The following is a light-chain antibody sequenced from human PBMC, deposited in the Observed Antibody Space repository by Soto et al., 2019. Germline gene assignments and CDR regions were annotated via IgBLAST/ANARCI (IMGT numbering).Light chain of an antibody. J-gene: IGLJ2*01. V-gene: IGLV2-14*01. CDR3: SSYTSSSTHV. CDR1: STDVGGYNY. Sequence: QSALTQPASVSGSPGQSITISCTGTSTDVGGYNYVSWYQHHPGKAPKLMISEVSNRPSGVSNRFSGSKSGNTASLTISGLQAEDEADYYCSSYTSSSTHVFGGGTKVTVL. CDR2: EVS.